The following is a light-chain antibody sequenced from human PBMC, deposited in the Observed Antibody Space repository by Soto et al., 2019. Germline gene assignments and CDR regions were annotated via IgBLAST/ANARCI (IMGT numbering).Light chain of an antibody. CDR2: AAS. J-gene: IGKJ3*01. V-gene: IGKV1-12*01. CDR3: HQANSFPRP. Sequence: DLQMTQSPSYVSASVGDRVTITCRASQGISSWLGWYQQKPGKAPKLLIYAASRLQSGVPSGFAGRGSPTNFTLTHSSQHPAHFATYSCHQANSFPRPFGPGTKVDIK. CDR1: QGISSW.